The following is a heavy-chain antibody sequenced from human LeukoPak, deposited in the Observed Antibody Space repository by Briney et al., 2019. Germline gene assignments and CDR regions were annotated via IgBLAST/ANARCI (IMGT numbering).Heavy chain of an antibody. D-gene: IGHD3-16*01. J-gene: IGHJ5*02. V-gene: IGHV3-11*01. CDR3: ARNLGEQPVFWFDP. CDR2: ISSSGSTI. Sequence: GSLRLSCAASGFTFSDYYMSWIRQAPGKGLEWVSYISSSGSTIYYADSVKGRFTISRDHAKNSLYLQMNSLRAEDTAVYYCARNLGEQPVFWFDPWGQGTLVTVSS. CDR1: GFTFSDYY.